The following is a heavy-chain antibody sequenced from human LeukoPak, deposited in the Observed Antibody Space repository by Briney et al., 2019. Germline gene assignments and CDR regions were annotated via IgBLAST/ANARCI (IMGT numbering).Heavy chain of an antibody. CDR1: GYSFTNYA. J-gene: IGHJ6*02. V-gene: IGHV7-4-1*02. CDR3: ARDSIDVVLVVGATGRGGFGMDV. Sequence: ASVKVSCKASGYSFTNYAMNWVRQAPGQGLEWMGWINTNAGNPTYAQGFTGRFVFSLDTSVSTAYLQISSLKAEDTAVYYCARDSIDVVLVVGATGRGGFGMDVWGQGTTVTVSS. D-gene: IGHD2-15*01. CDR2: INTNAGNP.